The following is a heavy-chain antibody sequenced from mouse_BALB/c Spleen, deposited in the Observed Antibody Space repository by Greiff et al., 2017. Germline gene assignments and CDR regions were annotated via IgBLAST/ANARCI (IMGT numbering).Heavy chain of an antibody. CDR1: GFTFSDYY. D-gene: IGHD1-1*01. Sequence: EVKLVESGGGLVKPGGSLKLSCAASGFTFSDYYMYWVRQTPEKRLEWVASISSGGSTYYPDSVKGRFTISRDNARNILYLQMSSLRSEDTAMYYCARGDYYGSSYWYFDVWGAGTTVTVSS. CDR3: ARGDYYGSSYWYFDV. CDR2: ISSGGST. J-gene: IGHJ1*01. V-gene: IGHV5-6-5*01.